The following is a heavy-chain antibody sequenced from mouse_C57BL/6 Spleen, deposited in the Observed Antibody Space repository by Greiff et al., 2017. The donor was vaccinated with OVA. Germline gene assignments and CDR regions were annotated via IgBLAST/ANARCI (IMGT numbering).Heavy chain of an antibody. CDR3: ARGESYYYGSSYEDYLYFDV. J-gene: IGHJ1*03. V-gene: IGHV1-7*01. CDR1: GYTFTSYW. D-gene: IGHD1-1*01. CDR2: INPSSGYT. Sequence: QVQLQQSGAELAKPGASVKLSCKASGYTFTSYWMHWVKQRPGQGLEWIGYINPSSGYTKYNQKFKDKATLTPDKSSSTAYMQLSSLTYEDSAVYYCARGESYYYGSSYEDYLYFDVWGTGTTVTVSS.